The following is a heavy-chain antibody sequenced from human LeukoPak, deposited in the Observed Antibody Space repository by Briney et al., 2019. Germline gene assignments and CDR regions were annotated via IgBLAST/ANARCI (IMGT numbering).Heavy chain of an antibody. CDR3: ARAEEKFLWFGEIRY. V-gene: IGHV6-1*01. CDR2: TYYRSKWYN. D-gene: IGHD3-10*01. Sequence: SQTLTLTCAISGDSVSSNSAAWNWIRQSPSRGLEWLRITYYRSKWYNDYAVSVKSRITINPATSKNQFSLQLKSVTPEDTAVYYCARAEEKFLWFGEIRYWGQGTLVTVSS. CDR1: GDSVSSNSAA. J-gene: IGHJ4*02.